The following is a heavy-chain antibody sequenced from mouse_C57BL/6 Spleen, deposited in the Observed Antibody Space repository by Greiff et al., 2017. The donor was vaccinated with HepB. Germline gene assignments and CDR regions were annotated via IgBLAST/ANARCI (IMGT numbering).Heavy chain of an antibody. CDR1: GFNIKDDY. D-gene: IGHD1-1*01. CDR2: IDPENGDT. Sequence: EVQLQQSGAELVRPGASVKLSCTASGFNIKDDYMHWVKQRPEQGLEWIGWIDPENGDTEYASKFQGKATITADTSSKTAYLQLSSLTSEDTAVYYCTTDYYGSHWYFDVWGTGTTVTVSS. V-gene: IGHV14-4*01. J-gene: IGHJ1*03. CDR3: TTDYYGSHWYFDV.